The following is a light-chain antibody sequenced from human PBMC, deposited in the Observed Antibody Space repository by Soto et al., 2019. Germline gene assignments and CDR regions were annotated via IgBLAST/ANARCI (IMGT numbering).Light chain of an antibody. CDR3: QQYGSSPRT. J-gene: IGKJ1*01. Sequence: EIVLTQSPGTLSLSPGGRASLSCRASQSVSSNYLAWYQQKSGQAPSLLIYDVSRRATGIPERFSGSGSGTDFTLIISRLEPEDFAVYYCQQYGSSPRTFGQGTKVEIK. CDR2: DVS. V-gene: IGKV3-20*01. CDR1: QSVSSNY.